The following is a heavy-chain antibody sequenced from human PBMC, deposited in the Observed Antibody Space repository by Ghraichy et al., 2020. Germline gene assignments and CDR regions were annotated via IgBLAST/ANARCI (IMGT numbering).Heavy chain of an antibody. CDR1: GGSISSYY. CDR3: ARHRVGTTRDLDY. D-gene: IGHD1-26*01. CDR2: IYNSGST. Sequence: SETLSLTCTVSGGSISSYYWSWIRQPPGKGLEWIGHIYNSGSTSYNPSLQSRVTISADTSKNQFSLKLSSVTAADTAVYYCARHRVGTTRDLDYWGQGTLVTVSS. V-gene: IGHV4-59*08. J-gene: IGHJ4*02.